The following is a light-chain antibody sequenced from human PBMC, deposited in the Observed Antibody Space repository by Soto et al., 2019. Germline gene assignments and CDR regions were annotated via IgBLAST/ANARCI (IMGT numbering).Light chain of an antibody. J-gene: IGLJ1*01. V-gene: IGLV1-40*01. CDR1: SSNIGAHYD. CDR2: ANN. CDR3: QSYDNSLSGSGV. Sequence: QPVLTQPPSVSGAPGQTVTISCTGSSSNIGAHYDVHWYQQLPGTAPKLLIYANNNRPSGVPDRFSGSKSGTSASLAISGLQAEDEADYYCQSYDNSLSGSGVFGTGTKVTVL.